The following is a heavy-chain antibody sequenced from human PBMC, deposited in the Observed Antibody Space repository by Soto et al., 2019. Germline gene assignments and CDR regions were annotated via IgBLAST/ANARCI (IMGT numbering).Heavy chain of an antibody. CDR2: IKSKTDGGTT. J-gene: IGHJ6*02. CDR3: TTGFLSPYYDILTGYFVGMDV. Sequence: GGSLRLSCAASGFTFSNAWMNWVRQAPGKGLEWVGRIKSKTDGGTTDYAAPVKGRFTISRDDSKNTLYLQMNSLKTEDTAVYYCTTGFLSPYYDILTGYFVGMDVWGQGTTVTVSS. D-gene: IGHD3-9*01. CDR1: GFTFSNAW. V-gene: IGHV3-15*07.